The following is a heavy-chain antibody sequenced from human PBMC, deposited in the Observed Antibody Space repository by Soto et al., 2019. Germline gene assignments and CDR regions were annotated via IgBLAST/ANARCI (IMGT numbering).Heavy chain of an antibody. Sequence: GVSLRPSSAASGFPFISYSMNWVRQAPGTGLEWVSSISSSSSYIYYADSVKGRFTISRDNAKNSLYLQMNSLRAEDTAVYYWAGEVGTFPTTVFDRWGQATLVTLAS. V-gene: IGHV3-21*01. CDR2: ISSSSSYI. CDR1: GFPFISYS. CDR3: AGEVGTFPTTVFDR. D-gene: IGHD4-17*01. J-gene: IGHJ4*02.